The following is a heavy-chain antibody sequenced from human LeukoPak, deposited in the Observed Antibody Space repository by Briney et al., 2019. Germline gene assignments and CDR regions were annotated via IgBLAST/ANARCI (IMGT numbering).Heavy chain of an antibody. CDR1: GFIFSNYA. CDR3: VKGPPYVSGGWFDP. V-gene: IGHV3-23*01. D-gene: IGHD6-25*01. J-gene: IGHJ5*02. Sequence: GGSLRLSCAASGFIFSNYAMGWVRQAPGKGLEWVSGISGGGGGTYYADSVKGRFTISRDNSRNTLYLHMNSLRADDPAIYYCVKGPPYVSGGWFDPWGQGTLVTVSS. CDR2: ISGGGGGT.